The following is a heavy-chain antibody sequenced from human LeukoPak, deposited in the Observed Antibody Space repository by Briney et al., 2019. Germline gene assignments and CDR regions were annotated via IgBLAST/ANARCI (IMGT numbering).Heavy chain of an antibody. Sequence: SLRLSCAASGFTFDDYAMHWVRQAPGKGLEWVSGISWNSGSIGYADSVKGRFTISRDNAKNSLYLQMNSLRAEDTALYYCAKDIAAEVYGMDVWGQGTTVTVSS. D-gene: IGHD6-13*01. CDR3: AKDIAAEVYGMDV. V-gene: IGHV3-9*01. CDR2: ISWNSGSI. CDR1: GFTFDDYA. J-gene: IGHJ6*02.